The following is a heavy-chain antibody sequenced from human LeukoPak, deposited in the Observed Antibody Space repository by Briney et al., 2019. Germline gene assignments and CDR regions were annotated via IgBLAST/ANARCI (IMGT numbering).Heavy chain of an antibody. J-gene: IGHJ6*02. V-gene: IGHV4-59*01. CDR1: GGSISDYS. CDR2: IYYSGSA. Sequence: PSETLSLTCTVSGGSISDYSWSWIRQPPGKGLEWIGNIYYSGSANHNPSLKSRVTISRDTSKNQFSLKLTSVTTADTAVYYCAREWGYGCGGECFSGIQAYYGMDVWGQGTTVTVSS. D-gene: IGHD2-15*01. CDR3: AREWGYGCGGECFSGIQAYYGMDV.